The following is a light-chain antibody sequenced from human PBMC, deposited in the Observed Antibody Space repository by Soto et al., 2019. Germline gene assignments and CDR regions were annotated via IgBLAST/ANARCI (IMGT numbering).Light chain of an antibody. Sequence: SALTQPPSASGSPGQSVSISCTGTSSDVGSHNYVSWYQQNPGKAPKLMIYEVSKRPSGVSDRFSGSKSGNTASLTVSGLQAEDAADYYCSSYAGSNDLGVFGGGTKLTVL. V-gene: IGLV2-8*01. CDR2: EVS. J-gene: IGLJ2*01. CDR1: SSDVGSHNY. CDR3: SSYAGSNDLGV.